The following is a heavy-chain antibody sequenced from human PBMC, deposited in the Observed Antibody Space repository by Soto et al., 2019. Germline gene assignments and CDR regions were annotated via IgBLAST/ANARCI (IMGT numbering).Heavy chain of an antibody. J-gene: IGHJ5*02. CDR2: IYYSGST. Sequence: QVQLQESGPGLVKPSETLSLTCTVSGGSISSYYWSWIRQPPGKGLEWIGYIYYSGSTNYNPSLKGRVTISVDPSKNQFSLKLSSVTAADTAVYYCARHVGTDDYGFWYWFDPWGQGTLVTVSS. D-gene: IGHD3-10*01. V-gene: IGHV4-59*08. CDR3: ARHVGTDDYGFWYWFDP. CDR1: GGSISSYY.